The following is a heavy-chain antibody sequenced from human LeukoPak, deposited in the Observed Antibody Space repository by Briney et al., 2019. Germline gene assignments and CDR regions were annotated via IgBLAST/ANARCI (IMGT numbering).Heavy chain of an antibody. CDR2: ISSSSSTI. Sequence: GGSLRLSCAASGFTFSSYSMNWVRQAPGKGLEWVSYISSSSSTIYYADSVKGRFTISRDNAKNSLYLQMNSLRAEDTAVYYCARAEIYYYGSGSPDYWGQGTLVTVSS. CDR3: ARAEIYYYGSGSPDY. CDR1: GFTFSSYS. V-gene: IGHV3-48*01. D-gene: IGHD3-10*01. J-gene: IGHJ4*02.